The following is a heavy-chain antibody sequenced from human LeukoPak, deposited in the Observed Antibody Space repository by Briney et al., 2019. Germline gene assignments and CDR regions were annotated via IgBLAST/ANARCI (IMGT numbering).Heavy chain of an antibody. CDR3: AREDCSGGSCYGGLDY. CDR1: GYPLSELS. J-gene: IGHJ4*02. D-gene: IGHD2-15*01. V-gene: IGHV1-24*01. Sequence: ASVKVSCKVFGYPLSELSMHWVRQVPGRGLEWMGGFDPEDGERMYAQKFQGRVTMTEDTSTDTAYMELSRLRSDDTAVYYCAREDCSGGSCYGGLDYWGQGTLVTVSS. CDR2: FDPEDGER.